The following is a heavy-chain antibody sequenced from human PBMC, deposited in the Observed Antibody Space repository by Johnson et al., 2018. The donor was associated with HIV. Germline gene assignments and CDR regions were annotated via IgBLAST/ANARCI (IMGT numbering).Heavy chain of an antibody. CDR3: ARACRDGYTCDAFDI. J-gene: IGHJ3*02. V-gene: IGHV3-66*01. CDR2: LFSGVTT. Sequence: VQLVESGGGVVQPGGSLRLSCAASGFTVSSYYMTWVRQAPGKGLEWVSVLFSGVTTYYADSVKGRFTISRDSSKNTLYLQMNSLRAEDTAVYYCARACRDGYTCDAFDIWGQGTMVTVSS. CDR1: GFTVSSYY. D-gene: IGHD5-24*01.